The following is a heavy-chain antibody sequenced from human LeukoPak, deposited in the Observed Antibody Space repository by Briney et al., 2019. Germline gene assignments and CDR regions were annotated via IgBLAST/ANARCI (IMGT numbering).Heavy chain of an antibody. CDR3: ASSIAVAGLSWFDP. CDR1: GGSISSGDYY. Sequence: KASETLSLTCTVSGGSISSGDYYWSWIRQPPGKGPEWIGYIYYSGSTYYNPSLKSRVTISVDTSKNQFSLKLSSVTAADTAVYYCASSIAVAGLSWFDPWGQGTLVTVSS. D-gene: IGHD6-19*01. J-gene: IGHJ5*02. V-gene: IGHV4-30-4*08. CDR2: IYYSGST.